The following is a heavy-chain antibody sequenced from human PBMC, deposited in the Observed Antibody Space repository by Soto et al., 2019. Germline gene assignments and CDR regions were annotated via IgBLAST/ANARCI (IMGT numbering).Heavy chain of an antibody. CDR3: LRVVGAATRHADFDS. CDR2: VYYSGGA. V-gene: IGHV4-39*01. CDR1: GGSIDNSHSF. J-gene: IGHJ4*02. D-gene: IGHD1-26*01. Sequence: SETLSLTCDVSGGSIDNSHSFWGWIRQPPGKGLEFIGSVYYSGGAYYNPSLKSRVTVSVDTSKNQLPLRVNSVTAADTAVYSCLRVVGAATRHADFDSWGRETWVPLSS.